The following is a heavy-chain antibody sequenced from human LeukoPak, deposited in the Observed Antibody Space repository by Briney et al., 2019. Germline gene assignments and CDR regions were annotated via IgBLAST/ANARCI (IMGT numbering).Heavy chain of an antibody. D-gene: IGHD6-13*01. J-gene: IGHJ4*02. Sequence: SETLSLTCTVSGGSISSSSYYWGWIRQPPGKGLEWIGSIYYSGSTYYNPSLKSRVTISVDTSKNQFSLKLSSVTAADTAVYYCARLHLAAVDYWGQGTLVTVSS. CDR3: ARLHLAAVDY. V-gene: IGHV4-39*01. CDR1: GGSISSSSYY. CDR2: IYYSGST.